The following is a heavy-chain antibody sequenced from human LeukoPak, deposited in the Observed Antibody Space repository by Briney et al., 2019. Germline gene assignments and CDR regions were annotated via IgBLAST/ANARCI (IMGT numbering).Heavy chain of an antibody. D-gene: IGHD3-3*01. CDR2: KNPNSGNT. J-gene: IGHJ6*03. CDR3: ARGSYYDFWSGYSYYYYYMDV. V-gene: IGHV1-8*01. Sequence: ASVKVSCKASGYTFTSYDINWVRQATGQGLEWMGWKNPNSGNTGYAQKFQGRVTMTRNTSISTAYMELSSLRSEDTAVYYCARGSYYDFWSGYSYYYYYMDVWGKGTTVTVSS. CDR1: GYTFTSYD.